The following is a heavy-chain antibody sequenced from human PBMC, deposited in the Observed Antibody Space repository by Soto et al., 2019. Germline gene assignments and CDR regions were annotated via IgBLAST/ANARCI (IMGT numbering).Heavy chain of an antibody. Sequence: SVKVSCKSSVYTLTGYYMHWVRQAPGQGLEWMGIINPSGGSTSYAQKFQGRVTMTRDTSTSTVYMELSSLRSEDTAVYYCARSAVALDAYNWFDPWGQGTLVTVSS. D-gene: IGHD6-19*01. CDR1: VYTLTGYY. J-gene: IGHJ5*02. CDR2: INPSGGST. CDR3: ARSAVALDAYNWFDP. V-gene: IGHV1-46*01.